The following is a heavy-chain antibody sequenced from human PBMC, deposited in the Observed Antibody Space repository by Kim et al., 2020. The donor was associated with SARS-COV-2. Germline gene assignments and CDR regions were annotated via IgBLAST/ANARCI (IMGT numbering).Heavy chain of an antibody. CDR3: ARGGYSYGYSAFDI. D-gene: IGHD5-18*01. CDR2: INHSGST. V-gene: IGHV4-34*01. J-gene: IGHJ3*02. Sequence: SETLSLTCAVYGGSFSGYYWSWIRQPPGKGLEWIGEINHSGSTNYNPSLKSRVTISVDTSKNQFSLKLSSVTAADTAVYYCARGGYSYGYSAFDIWGQGTMVTVSS. CDR1: GGSFSGYY.